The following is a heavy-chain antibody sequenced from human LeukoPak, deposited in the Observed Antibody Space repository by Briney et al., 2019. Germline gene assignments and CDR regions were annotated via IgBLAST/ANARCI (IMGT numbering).Heavy chain of an antibody. CDR2: TYYSGST. CDR1: GGSISSYY. V-gene: IGHV4-59*01. D-gene: IGHD2-15*01. CDR3: ARGEVALNWFDP. Sequence: PAETLSLTCTVSGGSISSYYWTWIRQPPGKGLEWIAYTYYSGSTNYNPSLKSRVTISVDKSKNQFFLKLRSVTAADTAAYYCARGEVALNWFDPWGQGTLVTVSS. J-gene: IGHJ5*02.